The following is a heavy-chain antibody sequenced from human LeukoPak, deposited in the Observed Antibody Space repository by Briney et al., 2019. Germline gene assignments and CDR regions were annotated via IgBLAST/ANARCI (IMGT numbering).Heavy chain of an antibody. CDR1: GGPISSGDYY. Sequence: PSQTLSLTCTVSGGPISSGDYYWNWIRQPPGKGLVWIGYIFYSGSTYYNPSLESRATISVDTSKNQFSLKLSSVTAADTAVYFCARDGLYSSSSHLVYWGQGTLVTVSS. CDR3: ARDGLYSSSSHLVY. V-gene: IGHV4-31*03. J-gene: IGHJ4*02. D-gene: IGHD6-6*01. CDR2: IFYSGST.